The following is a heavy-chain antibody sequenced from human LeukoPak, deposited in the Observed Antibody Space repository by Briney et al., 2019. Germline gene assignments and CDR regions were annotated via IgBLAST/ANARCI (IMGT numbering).Heavy chain of an antibody. CDR2: ISSSTNYI. Sequence: MTGGSLRLSCAASGFTFTSYNMNWVRQAPGKGLEWVSLISSSTNYIYYADSVQGRFTISRDNAKNSLYLQMNSLRDEDTAVYYCARRPGTVINNSFYSGLDVWGQGTTVTVSS. V-gene: IGHV3-21*04. CDR3: ARRPGTVINNSFYSGLDV. J-gene: IGHJ6*02. D-gene: IGHD4-23*01. CDR1: GFTFTSYN.